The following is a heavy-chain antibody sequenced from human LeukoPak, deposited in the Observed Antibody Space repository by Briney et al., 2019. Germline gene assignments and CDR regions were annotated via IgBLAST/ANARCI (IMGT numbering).Heavy chain of an antibody. CDR3: ARDSQPATSPYYFDY. Sequence: VRQAPXXXXXXXXSISSSSSYIYYADSVKGRFTISRDNAKNSLYLQMNSLRAEDTAVYYCARDSQPATSPYYFDYWGQGTLVTVSS. V-gene: IGHV3-21*01. J-gene: IGHJ4*02. D-gene: IGHD2-15*01. CDR2: ISSSSSYI.